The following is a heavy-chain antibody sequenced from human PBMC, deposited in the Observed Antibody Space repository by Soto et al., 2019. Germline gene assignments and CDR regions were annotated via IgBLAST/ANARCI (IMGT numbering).Heavy chain of an antibody. V-gene: IGHV3-23*01. CDR1: GFRFSDYA. Sequence: QTGGSLRLSCGVSGFRFSDYAMGLVRQSPGKGLEWVSFISDGGRSTYYSDSVKGRFTVSRDNSKNTVYLQLHGLRVEDTAVYFCARTFHFGDRYSPLDYWGQGTLVTVXS. CDR2: ISDGGRST. CDR3: ARTFHFGDRYSPLDY. D-gene: IGHD3-16*01. J-gene: IGHJ4*02.